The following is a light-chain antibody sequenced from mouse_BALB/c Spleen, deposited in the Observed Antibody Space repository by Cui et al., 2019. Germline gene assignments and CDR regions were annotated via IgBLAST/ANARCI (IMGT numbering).Light chain of an antibody. CDR2: STS. CDR1: SSVSSSY. J-gene: IGKJ4*01. Sequence: ENVLTQSPAIMSASPGEKVTMTCRASSSVSSSYLHWYQQKSGASPKLWIYSTSNLASGVPARFSGSGSGTSYYLTISSVEAEDAATYYCQQYSGYPFTFGSGTKLEIK. CDR3: QQYSGYPFT. V-gene: IGKV4-57-1*01.